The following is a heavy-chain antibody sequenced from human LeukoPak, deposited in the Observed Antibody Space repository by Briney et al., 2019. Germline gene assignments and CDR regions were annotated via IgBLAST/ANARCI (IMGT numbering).Heavy chain of an antibody. CDR3: ARDQCSSTSCYSSDAFDI. Sequence: SETLSLTCTVSGGSISSYYWSWIRQPAGKGLEWIGRIYTSGSTNYDPSLKSRVTMSVDTSKNQFSLKLSSVAAADTAVYYCARDQCSSTSCYSSDAFDIWGQGTMVTVSS. CDR1: GGSISSYY. D-gene: IGHD2-2*01. CDR2: IYTSGST. V-gene: IGHV4-4*07. J-gene: IGHJ3*02.